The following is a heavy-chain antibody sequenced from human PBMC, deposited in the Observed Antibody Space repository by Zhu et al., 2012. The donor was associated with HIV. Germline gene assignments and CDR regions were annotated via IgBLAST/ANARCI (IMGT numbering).Heavy chain of an antibody. CDR1: GGSISSTSYY. CDR2: IYYSENT. D-gene: IGHD3-16*02. Sequence: QVQLQESGPGLVKASETLSLTCTVSGGSISSTSYYWDWIRQPPGKGLEWIGSIYYSENTYYNPSLKSRVTVSVDTSKNQFSLKLSSVTAADTAVYYCARRMITFGGVIVNWFDPLGPGNPGHRLL. J-gene: IGHJ5*02. V-gene: IGHV4-39*01. CDR3: ARRMITFGGVIVNWFDP.